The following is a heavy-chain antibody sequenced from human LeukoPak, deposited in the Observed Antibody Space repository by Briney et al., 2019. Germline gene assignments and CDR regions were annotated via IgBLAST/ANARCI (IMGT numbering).Heavy chain of an antibody. CDR1: GDSMKNYY. CDR2: IYYTGST. Sequence: SETLSLTCTVSGDSMKNYYGSWIRQAPGKGLEWIAYIYYTGSTYYNPSLKSRVTMSVDTSVNQFSLRLSSVTAADTAVYFCARHISGAATLDWGQGTLVTVSS. D-gene: IGHD3-3*02. J-gene: IGHJ4*02. V-gene: IGHV4-59*08. CDR3: ARHISGAATLD.